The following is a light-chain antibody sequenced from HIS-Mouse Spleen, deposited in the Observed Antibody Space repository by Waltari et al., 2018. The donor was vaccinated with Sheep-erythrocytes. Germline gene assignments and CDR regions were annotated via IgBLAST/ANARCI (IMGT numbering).Light chain of an antibody. V-gene: IGLV2-14*01. Sequence: QSALTQPPSASGSPGQSVTISCTGTSSDVGGYNYVYRYQQHPGKAPNLMIYEVSNRPSGVSNRFSGSKSGNTASLTISGLQAEDEADYYCSSYTSSSTPVVFGGGTKLTVL. CDR3: SSYTSSSTPVV. CDR1: SSDVGGYNY. J-gene: IGLJ2*01. CDR2: EVS.